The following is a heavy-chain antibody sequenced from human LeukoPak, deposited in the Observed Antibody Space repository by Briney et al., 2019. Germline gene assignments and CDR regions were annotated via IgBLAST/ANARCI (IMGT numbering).Heavy chain of an antibody. CDR1: GYTFTNYW. D-gene: IGHD4-23*01. CDR3: ARPRMYGGNSQWYFDL. V-gene: IGHV5-51*01. CDR2: IYPGDSDT. Sequence: GESLKISCKGSGYTFTNYWIAWVRQMPGKGLEWMGIIYPGDSDTRYSPSFQGQVTISADKSISTAYLQWRRLKASDTAMYYCARPRMYGGNSQWYFDLWGRGTQVIVSS. J-gene: IGHJ2*01.